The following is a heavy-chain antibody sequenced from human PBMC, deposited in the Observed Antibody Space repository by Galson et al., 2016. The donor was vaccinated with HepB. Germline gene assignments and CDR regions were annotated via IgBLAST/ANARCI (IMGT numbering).Heavy chain of an antibody. Sequence: SLRLSCAASGFTFSRYTMIWVRQAPGGGLEWVASISPTSRYKHWAGSLEGRFAVARDNARSSMYLQMNSLRAEDTAVYYCARAQGDRSGDDGHFDYWGQGTLVTVSS. D-gene: IGHD1-26*01. J-gene: IGHJ4*02. CDR1: GFTFSRYT. CDR3: ARAQGDRSGDDGHFDY. CDR2: ISPTSRYK. V-gene: IGHV3-21*06.